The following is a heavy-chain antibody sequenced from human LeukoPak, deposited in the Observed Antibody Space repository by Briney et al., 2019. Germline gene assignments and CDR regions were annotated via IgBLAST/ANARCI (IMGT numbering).Heavy chain of an antibody. D-gene: IGHD5-18*01. V-gene: IGHV1-69*13. CDR1: GSTFSSYA. CDR3: ASGSHVDTAVVRWLPYYYYMDV. CDR2: IIPIFGTA. J-gene: IGHJ6*03. Sequence: SVKVSCKASGSTFSSYAISWVRQAPGQGLEWMGGIIPIFGTANYAQKFQGRVTITADESTSTAYMELSSLRSEDTAVYYCASGSHVDTAVVRWLPYYYYMDVWGKGTTVTVSS.